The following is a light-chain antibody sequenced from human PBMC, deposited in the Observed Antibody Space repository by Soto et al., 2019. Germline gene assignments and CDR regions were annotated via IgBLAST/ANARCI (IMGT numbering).Light chain of an antibody. CDR1: QSVSSSY. V-gene: IGKV3-20*01. CDR2: GAS. Sequence: EIVLTQSPGTLSLSPGERATLSCRASQSVSSSYLAWYQQKPGQAPRLLIYGASSRATGIPDRFSGSGSGTDFTLTISRLEPKDFAVYYCQQYGSSPRIFTFGPGTKVDIK. J-gene: IGKJ3*01. CDR3: QQYGSSPRIFT.